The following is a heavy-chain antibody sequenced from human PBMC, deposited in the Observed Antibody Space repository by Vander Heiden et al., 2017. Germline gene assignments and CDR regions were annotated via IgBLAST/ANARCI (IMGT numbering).Heavy chain of an antibody. CDR2: IIPIFGTA. Sequence: QVQLVQSGAEVKKPGSSVKVSCKASGGTFSGYAMGWGRQAPGQGLEWMGGIIPIFGTANYEQKFQGRVTITADESTSTAYMELSSLRSEDTAVYYCARGYHDYGDYDSLDYWGQGTLVTVSS. D-gene: IGHD4-17*01. CDR1: GGTFSGYA. V-gene: IGHV1-69*01. CDR3: ARGYHDYGDYDSLDY. J-gene: IGHJ4*02.